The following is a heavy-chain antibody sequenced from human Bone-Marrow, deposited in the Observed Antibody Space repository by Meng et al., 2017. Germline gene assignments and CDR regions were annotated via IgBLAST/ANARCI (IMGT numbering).Heavy chain of an antibody. CDR1: GLSFTDAW. CDR3: ATGAAAADH. J-gene: IGHJ4*02. D-gene: IGHD6-13*01. V-gene: IGHV3-15*04. CDR2: IERKRDGGTT. Sequence: EVQVGESGGGLVKPGGSLRLSCVASGLSFTDAWMSWVRQASGKGLEWVGRIERKRDGGTTDYAAPVKGRFTISRDDSKNTLYLQMNSLISEDTAVYFCATGAAAADHWGQGTLVTVSS.